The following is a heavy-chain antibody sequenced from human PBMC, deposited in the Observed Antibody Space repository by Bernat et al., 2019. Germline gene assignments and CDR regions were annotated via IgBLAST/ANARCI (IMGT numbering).Heavy chain of an antibody. CDR3: ARGRYYDFWSGPRKIYYYYYMDV. D-gene: IGHD3-3*01. J-gene: IGHJ6*03. V-gene: IGHV1-69*01. CDR2: IIPIFGTA. Sequence: QVQLVQSGAEVKKPGSSVKVSCKASGGTFNSYAISWVRQAPGQGLEWMGGIIPIFGTANYAQMFQGRVTITADESTSTACMGLSSLRSEDTAVYYCARGRYYDFWSGPRKIYYYYYMDVWGKGTTVTVSS. CDR1: GGTFNSYA.